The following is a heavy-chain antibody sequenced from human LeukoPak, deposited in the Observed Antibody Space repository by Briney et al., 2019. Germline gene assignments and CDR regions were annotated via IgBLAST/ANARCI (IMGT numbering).Heavy chain of an antibody. Sequence: ASVKVSCKASGYTFTGYYMHWVRQAPGQGLEWMGWINPNSGGTNYAQKFLGRVTMTRDTSISTAYMELSRLRSDDTAVYYCARPTYYYDSSGYYLDYFDYWGQGTLVTVSS. D-gene: IGHD3-22*01. J-gene: IGHJ4*02. CDR1: GYTFTGYY. V-gene: IGHV1-2*02. CDR2: INPNSGGT. CDR3: ARPTYYYDSSGYYLDYFDY.